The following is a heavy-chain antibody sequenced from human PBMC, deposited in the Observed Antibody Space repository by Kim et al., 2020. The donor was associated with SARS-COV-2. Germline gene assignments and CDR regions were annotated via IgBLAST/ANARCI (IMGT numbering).Heavy chain of an antibody. CDR3: TTHTEGIDY. Sequence: GGSLRLSCAASGFTFRNAWMHWFRQAPGTWLEWVGRIKSKTDGGTTDYAAPVKGRFTISRDDSKNTLYLQMNSLKTEDTAVYYCTTHTEGIDYWGQGTLVTVSS. CDR2: IKSKTDGGTT. CDR1: GFTFRNAW. D-gene: IGHD6-13*01. J-gene: IGHJ4*02. V-gene: IGHV3-15*01.